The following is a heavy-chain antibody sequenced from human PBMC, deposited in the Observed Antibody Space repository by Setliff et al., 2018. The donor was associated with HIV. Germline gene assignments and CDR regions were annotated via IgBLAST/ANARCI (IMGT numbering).Heavy chain of an antibody. V-gene: IGHV4-59*11. D-gene: IGHD2-2*01. J-gene: IGHJ4*02. CDR3: AGHAAGPDGPFDY. Sequence: SETLSLTCTVSYGSISGHYWTWIRQPPGKGLEWIGYIHHSGGTQYNPSLMSRLTMSVDSSKNQFSLSLSPVTAADTAVYYCAGHAAGPDGPFDYWGQGTLVTVSS. CDR1: YGSISGHY. CDR2: IHHSGGT.